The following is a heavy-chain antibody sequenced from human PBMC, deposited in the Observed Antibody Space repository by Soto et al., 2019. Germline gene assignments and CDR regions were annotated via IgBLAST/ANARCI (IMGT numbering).Heavy chain of an antibody. CDR1: GGTFSSYA. J-gene: IGHJ6*02. CDR2: IIPIFGTA. Sequence: LVKVSCKASGGTFSSYAISWVRQAPGQGLEWMGGIIPIFGTANYAQKFQGRVTITADESTSTAYMELSSLRSEDTAVYYCAEKVYYDFWSGPSYYYYGMDVWGQGTTVTVSS. V-gene: IGHV1-69*13. CDR3: AEKVYYDFWSGPSYYYYGMDV. D-gene: IGHD3-3*01.